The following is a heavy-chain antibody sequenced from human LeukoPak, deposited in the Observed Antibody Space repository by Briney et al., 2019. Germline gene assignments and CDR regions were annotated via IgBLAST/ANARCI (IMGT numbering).Heavy chain of an antibody. CDR1: GFTFSSYA. V-gene: IGHV3-23*01. Sequence: GGSLRLSCAASGFTFSSYAMSWVRQAPGKGLEWVSAISGSGGSTYYADSVKGRFTISRDNSKNTVSLQMNSLRAEGTALYYCARDLDWGAFDAWGQGTLVTVSS. J-gene: IGHJ5*02. CDR2: ISGSGGST. D-gene: IGHD3-9*01. CDR3: ARDLDWGAFDA.